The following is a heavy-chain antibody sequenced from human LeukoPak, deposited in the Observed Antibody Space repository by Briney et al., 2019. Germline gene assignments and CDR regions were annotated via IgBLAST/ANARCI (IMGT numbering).Heavy chain of an antibody. CDR1: GFTFSSYA. J-gene: IGHJ4*02. CDR2: IPYDESNK. D-gene: IGHD3-10*01. V-gene: IGHV3-30*04. Sequence: PGRSLRLSCAASGFTFSSYAMHWVRQAPGKGLEWVAVIPYDESNKYYADSVKGRFTISRDNSKNTLHLQMNSLRAEDTAVYYCARGTASGSGGVFDYWGQGTLVTVSS. CDR3: ARGTASGSGGVFDY.